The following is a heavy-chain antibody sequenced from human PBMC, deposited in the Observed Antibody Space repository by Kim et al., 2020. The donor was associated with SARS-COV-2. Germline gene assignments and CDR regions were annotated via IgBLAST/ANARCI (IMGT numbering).Heavy chain of an antibody. V-gene: IGHV3-11*06. J-gene: IGHJ4*02. D-gene: IGHD3-9*01. Sequence: GRFTNSRDNAKNSLYLQMNSLRAEETAVYYCARSGTYYDILTGPRPYYFDYWGQGTLVTVSS. CDR3: ARSGTYYDILTGPRPYYFDY.